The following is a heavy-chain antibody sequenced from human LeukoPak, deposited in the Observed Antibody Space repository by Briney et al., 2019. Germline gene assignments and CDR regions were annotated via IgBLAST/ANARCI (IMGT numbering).Heavy chain of an antibody. J-gene: IGHJ3*02. CDR1: GVSLSGYY. Sequence: SETLSLTCAVYGVSLSGYYWSWIPQPPGKGREWSGEINHSGSTNYNPSLKSRVTISVDTSKKHFSLKLSSVTAADTAVYYCARGRILTRRSYYDSSGSQSMNAFDIWGQGTMVTVSS. CDR2: INHSGST. CDR3: ARGRILTRRSYYDSSGSQSMNAFDI. D-gene: IGHD3-22*01. V-gene: IGHV4-34*01.